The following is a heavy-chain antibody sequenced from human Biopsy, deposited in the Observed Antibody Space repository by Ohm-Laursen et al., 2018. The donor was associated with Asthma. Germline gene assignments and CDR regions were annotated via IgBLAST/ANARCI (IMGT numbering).Heavy chain of an antibody. CDR2: IIPIFGTS. V-gene: IGHV1-69*01. CDR1: GGTFSRYA. CDR3: ARTYYDFLTGQVIDAFAI. D-gene: IGHD3-9*01. Sequence: SSVKVSCKASGGTFSRYAISWVRQAPGQGLEWMGGIIPIFGTSNYAQKFQGRVTFTADESTSTAYMELSSLRSEDTAVYYCARTYYDFLTGQVIDAFAIWGQGTMVTVSS. J-gene: IGHJ3*02.